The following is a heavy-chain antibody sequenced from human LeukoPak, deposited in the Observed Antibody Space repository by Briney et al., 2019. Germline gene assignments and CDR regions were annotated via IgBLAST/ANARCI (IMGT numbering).Heavy chain of an antibody. D-gene: IGHD5-24*01. V-gene: IGHV3-33*01. J-gene: IGHJ4*02. Sequence: GRSLRLSCAASGFTFSSYGMHWVRQAPGKGLEWVAVIWYDGSNKYYADSVKGRFTISRDNSKNTLYLQMNSLRAEDTAVYYCARDRRDGYNAFAYWGQGTLVTVSS. CDR1: GFTFSSYG. CDR3: ARDRRDGYNAFAY. CDR2: IWYDGSNK.